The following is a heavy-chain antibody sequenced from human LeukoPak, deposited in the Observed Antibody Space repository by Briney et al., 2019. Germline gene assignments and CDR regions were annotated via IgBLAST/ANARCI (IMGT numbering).Heavy chain of an antibody. CDR2: IYYSGST. V-gene: IGHV4-39*01. Sequence: PSETLSLTCTVSGDSISSSSYYWGWIRQPPGKGLEWIGNIYYSGSTYYNPSLKSRVTISVDTSKNQFSLKLIFVTAADTAVYYCARLTRGVAVVTALYNWIDPWGQGTLVTVSS. D-gene: IGHD2-21*02. CDR1: GDSISSSSYY. CDR3: ARLTRGVAVVTALYNWIDP. J-gene: IGHJ5*02.